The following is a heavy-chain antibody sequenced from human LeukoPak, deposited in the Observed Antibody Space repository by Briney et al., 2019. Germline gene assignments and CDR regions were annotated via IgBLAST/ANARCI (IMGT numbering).Heavy chain of an antibody. D-gene: IGHD3-22*01. CDR3: ARDPLGVIHYFDY. CDR2: IYYSGST. Sequence: PSETLSLTCTVSGGSISSYYWGWIRQPPGKGLEWIGSIYYSGSTYYNPSLKSRVTISVDTSKNQFSLKLSSVTAADTAVYYCARDPLGVIHYFDYWGQGTLVTVSS. CDR1: GGSISSYY. J-gene: IGHJ4*02. V-gene: IGHV4-39*07.